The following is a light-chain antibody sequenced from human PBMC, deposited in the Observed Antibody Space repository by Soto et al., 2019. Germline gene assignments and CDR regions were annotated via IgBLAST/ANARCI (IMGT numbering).Light chain of an antibody. Sequence: DIQMTQSPPSLSASVGDRVTITCRASETITDYLNWYQVEPGKAPKLLIYSASLLQPGVPSRFSGSGYGTDFTLTLSGLQHEDSATYYCQQNFSPFVTFGAGTRV. CDR1: ETITDY. CDR2: SAS. CDR3: QQNFSPFVT. J-gene: IGKJ4*01. V-gene: IGKV1-39*01.